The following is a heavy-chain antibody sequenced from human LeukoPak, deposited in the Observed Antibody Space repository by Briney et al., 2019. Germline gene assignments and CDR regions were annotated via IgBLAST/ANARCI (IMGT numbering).Heavy chain of an antibody. J-gene: IGHJ4*02. D-gene: IGHD3-10*01. CDR2: IKQDGSEK. Sequence: PGGSLRLSCAASGFTFSSYWMSWVRQAPGKGLEWVANIKQDGSEKYYVDSVKGRFTISKDNAKNSLYLQMNSLRAGDTAIYYCAGYGSGSFWGQGTLVTVSS. CDR3: AGYGSGSF. V-gene: IGHV3-7*01. CDR1: GFTFSSYW.